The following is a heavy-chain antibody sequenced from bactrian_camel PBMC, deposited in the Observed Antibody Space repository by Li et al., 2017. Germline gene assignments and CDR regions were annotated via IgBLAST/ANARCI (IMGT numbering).Heavy chain of an antibody. Sequence: LVESGGGSVQPGGSLRLSCAASGNHYNLNCLGWFRQAPGMEREQVAAFIYTFRRTTRYAESVKGRFIISRDNAKNTLYLQMNDLKTEDTAMYYCAKAWPTVATAEGTPRGQGTQVTVS. CDR3: AKAWPTVATAEGTP. CDR2: IYTFRRTT. CDR1: GNHYNLNC. D-gene: IGHD4*01. V-gene: IGHV3S54*01. J-gene: IGHJ4*01.